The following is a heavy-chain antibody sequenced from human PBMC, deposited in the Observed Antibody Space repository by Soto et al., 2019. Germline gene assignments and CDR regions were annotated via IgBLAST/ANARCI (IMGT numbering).Heavy chain of an antibody. CDR2: ITTGNGNR. D-gene: IGHD3-22*01. Sequence: QVQLVQSGAEVKKPGASVKVSCKASGYTFTSNAIHRVRQAPGQRLEWMGWITTGNGNRKYSQKFQGRVTMTRDTSASTAYMELSSLRSEDTAVYYCARDGIMIVASSLDYWGQGTLVTVSS. CDR3: ARDGIMIVASSLDY. V-gene: IGHV1-3*04. CDR1: GYTFTSNA. J-gene: IGHJ4*02.